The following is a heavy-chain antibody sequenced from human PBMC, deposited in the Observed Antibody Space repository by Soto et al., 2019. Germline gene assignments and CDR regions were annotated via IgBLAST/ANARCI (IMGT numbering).Heavy chain of an antibody. D-gene: IGHD6-13*01. J-gene: IGHJ4*02. V-gene: IGHV1-69*01. Sequence: QAQMVQSGAEVRKPGSSVKLSCKASEGTLNSNAIAWVRQAPGQGLEWMGGIIPYYNTLNYAQKFQDRVTITADDSANTVYMELSSLRSDDTAVYFCESGASRWYPYFFDSWAQGTLVTVSS. CDR3: ESGASRWYPYFFDS. CDR1: EGTLNSNA. CDR2: IIPYYNTL.